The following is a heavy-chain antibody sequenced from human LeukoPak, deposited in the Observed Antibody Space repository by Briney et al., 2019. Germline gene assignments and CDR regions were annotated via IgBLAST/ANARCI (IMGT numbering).Heavy chain of an antibody. V-gene: IGHV4-30-4*08. CDR3: AREEYSSDWYGHDS. J-gene: IGHJ4*02. Sequence: SQTLSLTCTVSGASISSGDFFWSWIRQAPGQGLEWIGNIYYSGSTSSNPSLRSRTTLSVDTSKNQFTLRLTSVTAADTAFYYCAREEYSSDWYGHDSWGQGTLVTVSS. CDR2: IYYSGST. D-gene: IGHD6-13*01. CDR1: GASISSGDFF.